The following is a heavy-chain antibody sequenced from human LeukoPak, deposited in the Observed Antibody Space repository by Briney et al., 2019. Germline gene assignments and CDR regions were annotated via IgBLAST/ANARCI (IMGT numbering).Heavy chain of an antibody. CDR3: ARLRRDGYNYLPHYFDY. D-gene: IGHD5-24*01. Sequence: GRSLRLSCAASGFTFDSYGMHWVRQAPGKGLEWVAVISYDGNNKYYANSVKGRFTISRDNAKNSVFLQMNSLRAEDTAVYYCARLRRDGYNYLPHYFDYWGQGTLVTVPS. J-gene: IGHJ4*02. CDR2: ISYDGNNK. CDR1: GFTFDSYG. V-gene: IGHV3-30*03.